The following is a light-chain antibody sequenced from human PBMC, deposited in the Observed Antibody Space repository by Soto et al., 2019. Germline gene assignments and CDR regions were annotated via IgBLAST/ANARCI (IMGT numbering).Light chain of an antibody. V-gene: IGKV4-1*01. Sequence: DIVMTQSPDSLAVSLGERATINCKSSQRVLYSSNNKNYLAWYQQKPGQPPKLLIYWASTRESVVPDRFSGSGSGTDITLTISSLQAEDVAVYYCQPYYSTPLTFGGGTTVEIK. CDR2: WAS. J-gene: IGKJ4*01. CDR3: QPYYSTPLT. CDR1: QRVLYSSNNKNY.